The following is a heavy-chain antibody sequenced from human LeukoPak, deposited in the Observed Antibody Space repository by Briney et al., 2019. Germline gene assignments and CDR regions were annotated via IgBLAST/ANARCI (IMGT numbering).Heavy chain of an antibody. CDR2: ISYGGSSK. D-gene: IGHD3-10*01. J-gene: IGHJ4*02. V-gene: IGHV3-30-3*01. CDR1: GFTFSSYA. Sequence: GGSLRLSCAASGFTFSSYAIHWVRQAPGKGLEWVTFISYGGSSKSYADSVKGRFTISRDNSKNTLYLQMNSLRVEDAAVYYCAREYYDSGSYSGNFDYWGQGTLVTVSS. CDR3: AREYYDSGSYSGNFDY.